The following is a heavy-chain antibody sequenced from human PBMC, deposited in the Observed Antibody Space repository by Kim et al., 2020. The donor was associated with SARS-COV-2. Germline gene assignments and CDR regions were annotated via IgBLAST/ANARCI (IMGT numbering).Heavy chain of an antibody. D-gene: IGHD2-21*02. CDR2: GVDTGRT. J-gene: IGHJ6*03. CDR3: ARLPGQRIPISGDYQFYFSYMDV. V-gene: IGHV4-39*01. CDR1: GGSLRNITYD. Sequence: SETLTLTCSVSGGSLRNITYDWCGLRQGIGRVREWVASGVDTGRTHFNPAIEQRLPMSIDTSTKQFSLRLTSVTAADTAVYYCARLPGQRIPISGDYQFYFSYMDVWGKGTTVTGPS.